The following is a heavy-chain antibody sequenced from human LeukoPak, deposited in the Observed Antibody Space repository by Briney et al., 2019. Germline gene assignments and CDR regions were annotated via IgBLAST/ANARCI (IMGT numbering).Heavy chain of an antibody. D-gene: IGHD2-2*01. CDR2: IYSGGST. CDR3: AKDPRIVVVPAAMDY. V-gene: IGHV3-53*01. CDR1: GFTVSSNY. J-gene: IGHJ4*02. Sequence: PGGSLRLSCAASGFTVSSNYMSWVRQAPGKGLEWVSVIYSGGSTYYADSVKGRFTISRDNSKNTLYLQMNSLRAEDTAVYYCAKDPRIVVVPAAMDYWGQGTLVTVSS.